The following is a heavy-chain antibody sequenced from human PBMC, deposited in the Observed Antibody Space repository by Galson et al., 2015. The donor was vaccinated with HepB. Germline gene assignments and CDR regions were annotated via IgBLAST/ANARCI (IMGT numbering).Heavy chain of an antibody. V-gene: IGHV3-49*03. Sequence: SLRLSCAASGFTFGDYAMSWFRQAPGKGLEWVGFIRSKAYGGTAEYAASVKGRFTISRDDSKSIAYRQMNSLKTEDTAVYYCTRGGAYYYDSSGLGAFDIWGQGTMVTVSS. CDR2: IRSKAYGGTA. CDR3: TRGGAYYYDSSGLGAFDI. J-gene: IGHJ3*02. CDR1: GFTFGDYA. D-gene: IGHD3-22*01.